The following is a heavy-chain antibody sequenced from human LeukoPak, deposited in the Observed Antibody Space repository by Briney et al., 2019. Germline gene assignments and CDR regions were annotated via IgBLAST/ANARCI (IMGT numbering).Heavy chain of an antibody. D-gene: IGHD1-14*01. V-gene: IGHV3-23*01. J-gene: IGHJ4*02. CDR3: ARDYHGYFDY. CDR2: VTNSGNTT. Sequence: GGSLRLSCAASGFAFSDFAMSWVRQAPGKGLEWVSAVTNSGNTTYYADSVKGRFTISKDNAKSTLHLQLNSLRAEDAAVYYCARDYHGYFDYWGQGTLVTVSS. CDR1: GFAFSDFA.